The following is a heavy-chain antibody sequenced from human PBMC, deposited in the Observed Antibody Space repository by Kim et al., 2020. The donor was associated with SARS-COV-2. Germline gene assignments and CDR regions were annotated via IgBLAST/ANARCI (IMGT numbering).Heavy chain of an antibody. D-gene: IGHD3-10*01. Sequence: ASVKVSCKASGYTFTSYYMHWVRQAPGQGLEWMGIINPSGGSTSYAQKFQGRVTMTRDTSTSTVYMELSSLRSEDTAVYYCARDPGFGAYYYGIDVWGQGTTVTVSS. CDR3: ARDPGFGAYYYGIDV. CDR1: GYTFTSYY. V-gene: IGHV1-46*01. J-gene: IGHJ6*02. CDR2: INPSGGST.